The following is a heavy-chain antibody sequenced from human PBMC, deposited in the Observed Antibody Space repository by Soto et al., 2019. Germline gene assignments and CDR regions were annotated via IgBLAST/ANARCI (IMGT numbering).Heavy chain of an antibody. J-gene: IGHJ4*02. CDR2: ISSSGSTI. CDR3: ARDREYYYDSSGYQGHTHYLYYFDY. CDR1: GLTFSDYY. Sequence: GGSLRLSCASSGLTFSDYYMSWIRQAPGKGLEWVSYISSSGSTIYYADSVKGRFTISRDNAKNSLYLQMNSLRAEDTAVYYCARDREYYYDSSGYQGHTHYLYYFDYWGQGTLVTVSS. D-gene: IGHD3-22*01. V-gene: IGHV3-11*04.